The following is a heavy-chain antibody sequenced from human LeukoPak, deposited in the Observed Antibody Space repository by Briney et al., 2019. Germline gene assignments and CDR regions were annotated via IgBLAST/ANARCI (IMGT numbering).Heavy chain of an antibody. V-gene: IGHV5-10-1*01. Sequence: GESLKISCKGSGYSFTNYWISWVRQLPGKGLECMGRIVPSDAYTNYSPSFQGHVTISADKSISPAYLQWSSLKASDTAMYYCARVLITWSNYWYFDLWGRGTLVTVSS. CDR3: ARVLITWSNYWYFDL. CDR2: IVPSDAYT. CDR1: GYSFTNYW. D-gene: IGHD2-8*02. J-gene: IGHJ2*01.